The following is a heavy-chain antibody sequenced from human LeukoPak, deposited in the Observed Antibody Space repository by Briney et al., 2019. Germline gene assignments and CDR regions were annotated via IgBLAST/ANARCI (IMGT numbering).Heavy chain of an antibody. CDR3: ARDRRASQKRTGSSSWYRGVD. CDR1: GFTFSSYS. D-gene: IGHD6-13*01. V-gene: IGHV3-21*01. CDR2: ISSSSSYM. Sequence: GGSLRLSCAASGFTFSSYSMNWVRQAPGKGLEWVSSISSSSSYMYYADSVKGRFTISRDNAKNSLYLQMNSLRAEDTAVYYCARDRRASQKRTGSSSWYRGVDWGQGTLVTVSS. J-gene: IGHJ4*02.